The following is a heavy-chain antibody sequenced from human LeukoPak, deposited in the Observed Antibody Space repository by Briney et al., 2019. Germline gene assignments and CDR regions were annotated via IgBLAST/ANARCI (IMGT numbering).Heavy chain of an antibody. Sequence: GGSLRLSCVASGFNFTNYAMDWVRQAPGKGLEWVSSISDTSANTYYADSMKGRFTISRDNAKNTLYLQMNSLRAEDTAVYYCAKHAVAGPSRYSFDYWGQGTLVTVSS. CDR2: ISDTSANT. J-gene: IGHJ4*02. V-gene: IGHV3-23*01. CDR1: GFNFTNYA. D-gene: IGHD6-19*01. CDR3: AKHAVAGPSRYSFDY.